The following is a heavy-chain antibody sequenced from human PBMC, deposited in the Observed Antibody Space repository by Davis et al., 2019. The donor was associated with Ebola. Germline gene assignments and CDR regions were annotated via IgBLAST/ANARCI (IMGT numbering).Heavy chain of an antibody. D-gene: IGHD3-22*01. CDR2: IYYSGST. Sequence: SETLSLTCAVSGYSISSSNWWGWIRQPPGKGLEWIGYIYYSGSTYYNPSLKSRVTMSVDTSKNQFSLKLSSVTAVDTAVYYCARSAPIYYDSSGYYYFDYWGQGTLVTVSS. CDR3: ARSAPIYYDSSGYYYFDY. V-gene: IGHV4-28*01. J-gene: IGHJ4*02. CDR1: GYSISSSNW.